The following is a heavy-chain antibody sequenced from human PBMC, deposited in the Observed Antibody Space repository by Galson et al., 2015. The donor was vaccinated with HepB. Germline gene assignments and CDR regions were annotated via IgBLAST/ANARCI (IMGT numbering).Heavy chain of an antibody. Sequence: SLRLSCAASGFTFSSYWMSWVRQAPGKGLEWVANIKQDGSEKYYVDSVKGRFTISRDNAKNSLYLQMNSLRAEDTAVYYCARGAVPELYSYGHPFDYWGQGTLVTVSS. J-gene: IGHJ4*02. CDR3: ARGAVPELYSYGHPFDY. CDR2: IKQDGSEK. CDR1: GFTFSSYW. D-gene: IGHD5-18*01. V-gene: IGHV3-7*03.